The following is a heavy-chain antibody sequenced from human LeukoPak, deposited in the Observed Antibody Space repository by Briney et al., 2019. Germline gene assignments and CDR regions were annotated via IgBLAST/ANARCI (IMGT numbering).Heavy chain of an antibody. CDR1: GGSFSSYY. D-gene: IGHD3-22*01. V-gene: IGHV4-59*06. CDR2: FSYGGNT. CDR3: ARGDYDSSGYLYYFDP. Sequence: SETLSLTCTVSGGSFSSYYWSWIRQPPEKGLEWIGYFSYGGNTYYNPSLKSRVTISVDTATNQFSLKVRSVTAADTAVYYCARGDYDSSGYLYYFDPWGQGTPVTVSS. J-gene: IGHJ4*02.